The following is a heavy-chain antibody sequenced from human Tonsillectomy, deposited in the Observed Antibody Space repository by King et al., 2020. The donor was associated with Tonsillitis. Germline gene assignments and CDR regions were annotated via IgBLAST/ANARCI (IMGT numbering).Heavy chain of an antibody. D-gene: IGHD5/OR15-5a*01. CDR2: IRNKAYGGSQ. CDR3: TRHTCLRFDS. CDR1: GFTFGDHS. V-gene: IGHV3-49*04. J-gene: IGHJ4*02. Sequence: VQLVESGGALVKPGRSLRLSCTTSGFTFGDHSMSWVRQAPGKGLEWVGFIRNKAYGGSQEYAASVKGRFTILRDDSKNIADLQMSSLKTEDTAVYYCTRHTCLRFDSWGQGTLVTVSS.